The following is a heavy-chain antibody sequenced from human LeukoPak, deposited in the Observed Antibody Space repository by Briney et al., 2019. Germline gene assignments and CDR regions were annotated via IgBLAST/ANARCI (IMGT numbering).Heavy chain of an antibody. V-gene: IGHV3-30*18. CDR3: AKDQQSISYSP. CDR1: GFTFSSYG. J-gene: IGHJ5*02. D-gene: IGHD4-11*01. CDR2: ISYDGSNK. Sequence: GGSLRLSCAASGFTFSSYGMHWVRQAPGKGLEWVAVISYDGSNKYYADSVKGRFTISRDNSKNTLYLQMNSLRVEDTAIYNCAKDQQSISYSPWGQGTLVTASS.